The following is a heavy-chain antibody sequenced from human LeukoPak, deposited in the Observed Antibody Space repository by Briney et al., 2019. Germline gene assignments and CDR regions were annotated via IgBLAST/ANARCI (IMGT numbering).Heavy chain of an antibody. CDR1: GYTFTSYG. CDR2: INPDSGGP. D-gene: IGHD3-22*01. CDR3: ARESRGILNYFDS. Sequence: ASVKVSCKTSGYTFTSYGINWVRQAPGQGLEWMGWINPDSGGPKYAQKFQGRVTMTRDTSISTAYMELSRLRSDDTAVYYCARESRGILNYFDSWGQGTLVTVS. V-gene: IGHV1-2*02. J-gene: IGHJ4*02.